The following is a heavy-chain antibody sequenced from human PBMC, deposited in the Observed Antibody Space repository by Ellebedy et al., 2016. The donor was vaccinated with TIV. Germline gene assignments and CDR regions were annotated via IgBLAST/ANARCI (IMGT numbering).Heavy chain of an antibody. CDR3: AAHYGSGPFDP. D-gene: IGHD3-10*01. CDR2: IYYSGGA. CDR1: GDSISSYY. Sequence: MPSETLSLTCSISGDSISSYYWSWIRQSPLKGLEWTGYIYYSGGAVYNPSLKSRVTISVDTSKNQFSLKLSSVTAADTAVYYCAAHYGSGPFDPWGQGTLVTVSS. J-gene: IGHJ5*02. V-gene: IGHV4-59*08.